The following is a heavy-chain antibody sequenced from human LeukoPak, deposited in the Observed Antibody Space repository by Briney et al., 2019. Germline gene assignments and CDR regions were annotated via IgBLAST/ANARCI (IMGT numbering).Heavy chain of an antibody. V-gene: IGHV3-23*01. J-gene: IGHJ4*02. D-gene: IGHD2-2*01. Sequence: PGASLRLSCAASGFTFSSYAMSWVRQAPGKGLGWVSAISGSGGSTYYADSVKGRFTISRDNSKNTLYLQMNSLRAEDTAVYYCAKGGYCSSTSCYSSSDYWGQGTLVTVSS. CDR2: ISGSGGST. CDR1: GFTFSSYA. CDR3: AKGGYCSSTSCYSSSDY.